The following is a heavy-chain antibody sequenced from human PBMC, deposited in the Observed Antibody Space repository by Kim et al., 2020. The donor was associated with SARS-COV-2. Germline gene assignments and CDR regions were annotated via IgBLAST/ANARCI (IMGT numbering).Heavy chain of an antibody. Sequence: GGSLRLSCAASGFTFSSYAMSWVRQARGKGLEWVSAISGSGGSTYYADSVKGRFTISRDNSKNTLYLQMNSLRAEDTAVYYCAKPINYDFWTFDIWGQGTMVTVSS. CDR3: AKPINYDFWTFDI. V-gene: IGHV3-23*01. CDR2: ISGSGGST. J-gene: IGHJ3*02. CDR1: GFTFSSYA. D-gene: IGHD3-3*01.